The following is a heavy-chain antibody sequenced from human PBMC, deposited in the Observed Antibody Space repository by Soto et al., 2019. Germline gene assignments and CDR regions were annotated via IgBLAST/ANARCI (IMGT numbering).Heavy chain of an antibody. CDR3: AKSGLYGSGPLLRH. D-gene: IGHD3-10*01. V-gene: IGHV3-23*01. CDR2: ISGSGGST. J-gene: IGHJ4*02. Sequence: EVQLLESGGGLVQPGGSLRLSCAASGFTFSSYAMSWVRQAPGKGLEWVSAISGSGGSTYYADSVKGRFTISRDNSKNTLYLQMNSLRAEDTAVYSCAKSGLYGSGPLLRHWGQGTLVTVSS. CDR1: GFTFSSYA.